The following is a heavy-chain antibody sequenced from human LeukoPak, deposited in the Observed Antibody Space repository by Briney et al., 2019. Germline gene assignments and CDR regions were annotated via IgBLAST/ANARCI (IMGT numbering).Heavy chain of an antibody. Sequence: TSETLSLTCTVSGGSISSYYWSWIRQPPGKGLEWIGYIFYSGSTYYNPSLKSRVTMSVDTSKNQFSLKLSSVTAADTAVYYCASISTAKNYWGQGTLVTVSS. CDR1: GGSISSYY. CDR3: ASISTAKNY. CDR2: IFYSGST. D-gene: IGHD5-18*01. J-gene: IGHJ4*02. V-gene: IGHV4-59*08.